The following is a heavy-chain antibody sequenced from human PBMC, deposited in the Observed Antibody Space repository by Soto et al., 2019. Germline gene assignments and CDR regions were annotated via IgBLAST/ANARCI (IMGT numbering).Heavy chain of an antibody. D-gene: IGHD3-22*01. Sequence: SETLSLTCTVSGGSISSSSYYWGWIRQPPGKGLEWIGSIYYSGSTYYNPSLKSRVTISVDTSKNQFSLKLNSVTAADTAVYYCARHDGGHSSGYYAFDYWGQGTLVTVSS. CDR3: ARHDGGHSSGYYAFDY. J-gene: IGHJ4*02. V-gene: IGHV4-39*01. CDR2: IYYSGST. CDR1: GGSISSSSYY.